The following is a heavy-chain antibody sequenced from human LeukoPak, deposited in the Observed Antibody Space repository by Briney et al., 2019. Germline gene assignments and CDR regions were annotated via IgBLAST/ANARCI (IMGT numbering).Heavy chain of an antibody. CDR1: GFTFSSYA. V-gene: IGHV3-30-3*01. D-gene: IGHD3-16*01. CDR2: ISYDGSNK. CDR3: ARIGGGYYFDY. J-gene: IGHJ4*02. Sequence: PGGSLRLSCAASGFTFSSYAMHWVRQAPGKGLEWVAVISYDGSNKYYADSVKGRFTISRDNSKNTLYLQMNSLRAEDTAVYYCARIGGGYYFDYWGQGTLVTVSS.